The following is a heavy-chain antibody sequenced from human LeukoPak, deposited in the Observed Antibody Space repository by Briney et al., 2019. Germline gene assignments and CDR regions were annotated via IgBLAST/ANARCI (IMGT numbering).Heavy chain of an antibody. J-gene: IGHJ6*03. V-gene: IGHV1-2*02. CDR2: INPNSGGT. CDR1: GYTFTGYY. CDR3: ARDSSSRSLSMDV. D-gene: IGHD2-2*01. Sequence: GASVKVSCKASGYTFTGYYMHWVRQAPGQGLEWMGWINPNSGGTNYAQKFQGRVTMTRDTSISTAYMELSRLRSDDTAVYYCARDSSSRSLSMDVWGKGTTVTISS.